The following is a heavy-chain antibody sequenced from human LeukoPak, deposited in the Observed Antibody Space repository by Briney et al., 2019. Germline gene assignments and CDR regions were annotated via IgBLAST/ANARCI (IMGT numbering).Heavy chain of an antibody. CDR3: ARRVVVSSWTPAPNMDV. D-gene: IGHD6-13*01. CDR2: ISSSSSTI. J-gene: IGHJ6*03. CDR1: GFTFSSYG. Sequence: GGSLRLSCAASGFTFSSYGMHWVRQAPGKGLEWVSYISSSSSTIYYADSVKGRFTISRDNAKNSLYLQMNSLRAEDTAVYYCARRVVVSSWTPAPNMDVWGKGTTVTVSS. V-gene: IGHV3-48*01.